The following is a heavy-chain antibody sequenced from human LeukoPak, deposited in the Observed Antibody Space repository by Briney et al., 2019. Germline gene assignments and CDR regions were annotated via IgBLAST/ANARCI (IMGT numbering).Heavy chain of an antibody. CDR1: GGSISSSSYY. CDR3: ARGYCSGGSCYPGP. D-gene: IGHD2-15*01. V-gene: IGHV4-39*07. CDR2: IYYSGST. J-gene: IGHJ5*02. Sequence: SETLSLTCTVSGGSISSSSYYWGWIRQPPGKGLEWIGSIYYSGSTYYNPSPKSRVTISVDTSKNQFSLKLSSVTAADTAVYYCARGYCSGGSCYPGPWGQGTLVTVSS.